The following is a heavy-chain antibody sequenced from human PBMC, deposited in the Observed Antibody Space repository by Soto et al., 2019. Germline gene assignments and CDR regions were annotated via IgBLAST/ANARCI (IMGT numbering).Heavy chain of an antibody. Sequence: GGSLRLSCAASGFSVNNNYMTWVRQTPGRRPEWVAVIYTRGSTHYADFATGRFTFSRDNSKNTLYLQMNSLRPEDTAVYYCAKLWGYYFESWGPGTLVTVPQ. CDR3: AKLWGYYFES. CDR2: IYTRGST. J-gene: IGHJ4*02. CDR1: GFSVNNNY. V-gene: IGHV3-53*01. D-gene: IGHD2-21*01.